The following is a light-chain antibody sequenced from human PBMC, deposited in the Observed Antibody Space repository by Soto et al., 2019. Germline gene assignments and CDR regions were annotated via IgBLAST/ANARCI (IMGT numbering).Light chain of an antibody. CDR1: QSISTR. CDR2: DAS. CDR3: QQYNSYST. J-gene: IGKJ1*01. Sequence: DIQMTQSPSSLSASVGDRVTITCRASQSISTRLALYQQKPGKAPKLLIYDASSLESVVPSRFSGSASGTEFTLTISSLQPDDFATYYCQQYNSYSTIGQGTKVDIK. V-gene: IGKV1-5*01.